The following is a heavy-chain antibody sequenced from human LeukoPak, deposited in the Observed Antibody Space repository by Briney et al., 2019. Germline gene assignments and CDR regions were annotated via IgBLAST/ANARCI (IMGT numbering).Heavy chain of an antibody. V-gene: IGHV1-69*05. D-gene: IGHD4-17*01. CDR1: RGTFSSYA. J-gene: IGHJ5*02. CDR2: IIPIFGTA. CDR3: ARDGSGYGVPFDP. Sequence: GSWVTLASMASRGTFSSYAISWVRQASGQGLEWVGGIIPIFGTANYAQKFQGRVTITTDESTSTAYMELSSLRSEDTAVYYCARDGSGYGVPFDPWGQGTLVTVSS.